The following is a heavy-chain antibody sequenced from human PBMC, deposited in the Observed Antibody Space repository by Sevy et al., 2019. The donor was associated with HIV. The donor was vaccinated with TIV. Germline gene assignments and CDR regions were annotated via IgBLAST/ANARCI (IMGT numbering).Heavy chain of an antibody. CDR1: GFTFSSYA. V-gene: IGHV3-30*04. CDR2: ISYDGSNK. Sequence: GGSLRLSCAASGFTFSSYAMHWVRQAPGKGLEWVAVISYDGSNKYYADSVKGRFTISIDNSKNTLYLQMNSLRAEDTAVYYCARDQSRPYSNKQQDYYYYYGMDVWGQGTTVTVSS. D-gene: IGHD4-4*01. J-gene: IGHJ6*02. CDR3: ARDQSRPYSNKQQDYYYYYGMDV.